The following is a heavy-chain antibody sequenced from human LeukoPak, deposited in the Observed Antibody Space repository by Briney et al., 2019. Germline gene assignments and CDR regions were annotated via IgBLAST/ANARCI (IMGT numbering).Heavy chain of an antibody. J-gene: IGHJ4*02. V-gene: IGHV1-3*01. CDR3: VRNVVRTGYYDN. D-gene: IGHD2-21*01. CDR2: INAGNGDT. CDR1: GYTFTTYA. Sequence: ASVKVSCKASGYTFTTYAIHWVRQAPGQSLEWMGWINAGNGDTAYSQKLQGRVTITRDTSASTAYMQLSGLRSEDTAVYYCVRNVVRTGYYDNWGQGTLVTVSS.